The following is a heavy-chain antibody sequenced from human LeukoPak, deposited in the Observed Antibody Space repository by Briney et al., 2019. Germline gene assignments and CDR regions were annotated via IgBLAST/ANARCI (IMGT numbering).Heavy chain of an antibody. Sequence: SETLSLTCTVSGGSISSSSYYWGWIRQPPGNGLEWIGSIYYSGSTYYNPSLKSRVTISVDTSKNQFSLKLSSVTAADTTVYYCARLVEWELNLWGQGTLVTVSS. J-gene: IGHJ5*02. V-gene: IGHV4-39*01. CDR1: GGSISSSSYY. CDR3: ARLVEWELNL. D-gene: IGHD1-26*01. CDR2: IYYSGST.